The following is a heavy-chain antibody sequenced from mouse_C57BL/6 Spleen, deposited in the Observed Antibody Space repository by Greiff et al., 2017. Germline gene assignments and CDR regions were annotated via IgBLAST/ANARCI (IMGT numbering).Heavy chain of an antibody. V-gene: IGHV1-69*01. Sequence: VQLQQPGAELVMPGASVKLSCKASGYTFTSYWMHWVKQRPGQGLEWIGEIDPSDSYTNYNQKFKGKSTLTVDKSSSTAYMQLSSLTSEDSAVYYCATYDEAYWGQGTLVTVSA. CDR1: GYTFTSYW. CDR2: IDPSDSYT. D-gene: IGHD2-12*01. CDR3: ATYDEAY. J-gene: IGHJ3*01.